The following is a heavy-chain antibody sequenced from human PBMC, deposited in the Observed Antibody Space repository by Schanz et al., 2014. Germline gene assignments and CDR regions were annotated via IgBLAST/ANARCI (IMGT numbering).Heavy chain of an antibody. J-gene: IGHJ6*02. CDR3: AKDDRGGSGSYAADGGMDV. Sequence: EVQLVESGGGLVQPGGSLRLSCTASGFTFSSYSMNWVRQAPGKGLEWVSVIGVDGTTTYYTDSVKGRFTISRDNSKRTLYLQMNSLRAEDTAVYYCAKDDRGGSGSYAADGGMDVWGQGTTVTVSS. V-gene: IGHV3-23*04. CDR2: IGVDGTTT. CDR1: GFTFSSYS. D-gene: IGHD3-10*01.